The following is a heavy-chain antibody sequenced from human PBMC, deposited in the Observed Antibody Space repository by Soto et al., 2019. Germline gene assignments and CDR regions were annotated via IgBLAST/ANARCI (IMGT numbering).Heavy chain of an antibody. CDR2: INHRGST. D-gene: IGHD3-9*01. V-gene: IGHV4-34*01. Sequence: QVQLQQWGAGLLKPSETLSLTCAVYGGSFSGYYWSWIRQPPGKGLEWIGEINHRGSTNYNPSLKSRVTISVDASKNQFCLKLSAVTAAETVVYYCARGNTYYHILTGYYNVGRRFDLWGQGTLVTVSS. J-gene: IGHJ5*02. CDR1: GGSFSGYY. CDR3: ARGNTYYHILTGYYNVGRRFDL.